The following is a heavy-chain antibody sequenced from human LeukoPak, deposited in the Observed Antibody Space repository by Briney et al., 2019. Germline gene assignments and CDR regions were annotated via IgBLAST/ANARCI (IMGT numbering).Heavy chain of an antibody. J-gene: IGHJ3*02. CDR2: IYYSGST. Sequence: SETLSLTXTVSGGSISSYYWSWIRQPPGKGLEWIGYIYYSGSTNYNPSLKSRVTISVDTSKNQFSLKLSSVTAADTAVYYCARDVSGTTHAFDIWGQGTMVTVSS. CDR1: GGSISSYY. D-gene: IGHD1-7*01. V-gene: IGHV4-59*01. CDR3: ARDVSGTTHAFDI.